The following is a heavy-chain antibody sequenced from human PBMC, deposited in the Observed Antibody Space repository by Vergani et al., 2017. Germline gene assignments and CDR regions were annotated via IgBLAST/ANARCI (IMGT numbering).Heavy chain of an antibody. CDR1: GGSFSGYY. CDR2: INHSGST. CDR3: ARGRPPLMAPITMVRGVKMNAFDI. J-gene: IGHJ3*02. V-gene: IGHV4-34*01. D-gene: IGHD3-10*01. Sequence: QVQLQQWGAGLLKPSETLSLTCAVYGGSFSGYYWSWIRQPPGKGLEWIGEINHSGSTNYNPSLKSRVTISVDTSKNQSSLKLSSVTAADTAVYYCARGRPPLMAPITMVRGVKMNAFDIWGQGTMVTVSS.